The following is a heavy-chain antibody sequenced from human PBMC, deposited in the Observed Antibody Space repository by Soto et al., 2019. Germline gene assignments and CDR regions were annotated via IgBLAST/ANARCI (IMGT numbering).Heavy chain of an antibody. D-gene: IGHD3-10*01. CDR2: IYYSGST. CDR3: ARVGGFGATTIDY. Sequence: QVQLQESGPGLVKPSQTLSLTCTVSGGSISSGDYYWSWIRQPPGKGLEWIGYIYYSGSTYYNPSLKSRVAISVDTSKNQFSLKLSSVTAADTAVYYCARVGGFGATTIDYWGQGTLVTVSS. CDR1: GGSISSGDYY. V-gene: IGHV4-30-4*01. J-gene: IGHJ4*02.